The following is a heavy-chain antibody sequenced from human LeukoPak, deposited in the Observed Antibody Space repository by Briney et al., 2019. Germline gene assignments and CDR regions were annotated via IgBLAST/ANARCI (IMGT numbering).Heavy chain of an antibody. Sequence: KSGGSLRLSCAASGFTFSNAWMSWVRQAPGKGLEWVGRIKSKTDGGTTDYAAPVKGRFTISRDDSKNTLYLQMNSLKTEDTAVYYCTTLYGSGGGVRYWGQGTLVTVSS. J-gene: IGHJ4*02. CDR1: GFTFSNAW. CDR2: IKSKTDGGTT. V-gene: IGHV3-15*01. D-gene: IGHD3-10*01. CDR3: TTLYGSGGGVRY.